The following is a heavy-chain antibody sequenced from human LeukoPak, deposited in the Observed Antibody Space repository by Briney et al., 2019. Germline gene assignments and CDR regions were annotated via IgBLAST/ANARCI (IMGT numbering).Heavy chain of an antibody. V-gene: IGHV4-30-2*01. J-gene: IGHJ3*02. CDR1: GVSISSGGYS. Sequence: SQTLSLTCAVSGVSISSGGYSWSWIRQPPGKGLEWIGYIYHSGSTYYNPSLKSRVTISVDRSKNQFSLKLSSVTAADTAVYYCARVSDADAGAFDIWGQGTMVTVSS. CDR3: ARVSDADAGAFDI. CDR2: IYHSGST.